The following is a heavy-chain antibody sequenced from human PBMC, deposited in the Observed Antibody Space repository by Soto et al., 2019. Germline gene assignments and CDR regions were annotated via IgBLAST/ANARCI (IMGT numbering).Heavy chain of an antibody. CDR1: GGSSGSLDYY. CDR3: ARAYYYYYGMDV. Sequence: SVPMSLTWTVSGGSSGSLDYYWSWISQPPGKGLEWIGYIYYSGSTYYNPSLKSRVTISVDTSKNQFSLKLSSVTAADTAVYYCARAYYYYYGMDVWGQGTTVTVSS. CDR2: IYYSGST. J-gene: IGHJ6*02. V-gene: IGHV4-30-4*01.